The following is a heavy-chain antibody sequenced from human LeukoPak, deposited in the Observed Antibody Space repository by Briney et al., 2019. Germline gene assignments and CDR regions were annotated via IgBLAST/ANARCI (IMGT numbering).Heavy chain of an antibody. J-gene: IGHJ4*02. V-gene: IGHV4-61*02. Sequence: SQTLSLTCTVSGGSISSGSYYWSWIRQPAGKGLEWIGRIYTSGSTNYNPSLKSRVTISVDTSKNEFSLKLSSVTAADTAVYYCAHLGYCSGGSCPNFDYWGQGTLVTVSS. CDR3: AHLGYCSGGSCPNFDY. CDR2: IYTSGST. D-gene: IGHD2-15*01. CDR1: GGSISSGSYY.